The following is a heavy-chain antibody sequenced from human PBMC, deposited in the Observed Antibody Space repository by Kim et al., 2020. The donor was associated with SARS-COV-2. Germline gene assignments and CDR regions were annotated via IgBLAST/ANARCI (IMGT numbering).Heavy chain of an antibody. CDR3: ASILFSSGWYVLDY. J-gene: IGHJ4*02. Sequence: SETLSLTCTDSGGSVSSGSYYWSWIRQPPGKGLEWIGYIYYSGSSNYSPSLKSRVTISVDTFKNQFSLKLSSVTAADTAIYYCASILFSSGWYVLDYWGQGTLVSVSS. V-gene: IGHV4-61*01. D-gene: IGHD6-19*01. CDR2: IYYSGSS. CDR1: GGSVSSGSYY.